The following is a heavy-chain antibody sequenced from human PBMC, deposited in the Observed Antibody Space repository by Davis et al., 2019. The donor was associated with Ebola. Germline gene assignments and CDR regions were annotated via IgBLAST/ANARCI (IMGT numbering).Heavy chain of an antibody. CDR2: INPILPTP. V-gene: IGHV1-69*04. J-gene: IGHJ3*02. CDR3: AAEASPGSDAFDI. CDR1: GGTLNSHA. Sequence: SVKVSCKASGGTLNSHAISWVRQAPGRGLEWVGIINPILPTPNYAQKLHGRVAISADKSTATAYMELSSLKSEDTAVYYRAAEASPGSDAFDIWGQGTMVAVSS.